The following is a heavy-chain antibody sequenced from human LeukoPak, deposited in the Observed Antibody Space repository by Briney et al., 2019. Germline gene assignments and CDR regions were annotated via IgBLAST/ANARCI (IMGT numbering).Heavy chain of an antibody. J-gene: IGHJ4*02. Sequence: GGSLRLSCAASGFTFSSYAMPWVRQAPGKGLEYVSAISSNGGSTYYANSVKGRFTISRDNSKNTLYLQMGSLRAEDMAVYYCARARIAVAGTYDYWGQGTLVTVSS. V-gene: IGHV3-64*01. CDR1: GFTFSSYA. D-gene: IGHD6-19*01. CDR2: ISSNGGST. CDR3: ARARIAVAGTYDY.